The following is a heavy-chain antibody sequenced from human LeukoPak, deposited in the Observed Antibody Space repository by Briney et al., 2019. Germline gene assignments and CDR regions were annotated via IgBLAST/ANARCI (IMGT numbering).Heavy chain of an antibody. J-gene: IGHJ4*02. CDR1: GGSISSYY. V-gene: IGHV4-59*08. CDR3: AIFPLNYAEYYFDY. Sequence: SGTLSLTCTVSGGSISSYYWSWIRQSPGRGLEWIGYIYYGGSTSYSPSLKSRVTISVDTSKNQFSLKLRTVTAADTAVYYCAIFPLNYAEYYFDYWGQGILVTVSS. D-gene: IGHD2-2*01. CDR2: IYYGGST.